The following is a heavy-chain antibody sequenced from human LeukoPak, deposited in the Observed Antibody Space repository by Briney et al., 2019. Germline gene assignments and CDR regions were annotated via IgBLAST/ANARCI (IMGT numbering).Heavy chain of an antibody. CDR2: ISAYNGNT. D-gene: IGHD2-15*01. J-gene: IGHJ6*02. V-gene: IGHV1-18*01. Sequence: ASVKVSCKASGYTFTSYGISWVRQAPGQGLEWMGWISAYNGNTNYAQKLQGRVTITADKSTSTAYMELSSLRSEDTAVYYCARGGRGPGYCSGGSCNGYYYYYGMDVWGQGTTVTVSS. CDR1: GYTFTSYG. CDR3: ARGGRGPGYCSGGSCNGYYYYYGMDV.